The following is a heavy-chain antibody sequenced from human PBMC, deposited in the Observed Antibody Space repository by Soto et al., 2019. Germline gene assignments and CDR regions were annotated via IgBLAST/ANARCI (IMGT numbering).Heavy chain of an antibody. D-gene: IGHD6-19*01. V-gene: IGHV1-2*04. CDR1: GYTFTGYY. J-gene: IGHJ4*02. Sequence: SVKVSCKASGYTFTGYYMHWVRQAPGQGLEWMGWINPNSGGTNYAQKFQGWVTMTRDTSISTAYMELSSLRSEDTAVYYCAGSGWYGGYFDYWGQGTLVTVSS. CDR3: AGSGWYGGYFDY. CDR2: INPNSGGT.